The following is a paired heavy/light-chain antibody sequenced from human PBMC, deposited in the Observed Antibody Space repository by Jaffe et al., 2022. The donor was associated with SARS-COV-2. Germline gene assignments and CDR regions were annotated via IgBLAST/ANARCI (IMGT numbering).Light chain of an antibody. CDR3: QQYYSTPIT. V-gene: IGKV4-1*01. CDR1: QSLLYSSNNKHY. Sequence: DIVMTQSPDSLAVSLGERATINCKSSQSLLYSSNNKHYLAWYLQKPGQPPKLLIYWASTRESGVPDRFSGSGSGTDFTLTINSLQAEDVAVYYCQQYYSTPITFGQGTRLEIK. CDR2: WAS. J-gene: IGKJ5*01.
Heavy chain of an antibody. D-gene: IGHD1-20*01. Sequence: QVQLQESGPGLVRPSETLSLTCNVSGGSISRSNYYWGWVRQSPGKGLEWIGGIYYTGTTYSNPSLKSRVTISVDTSKNHFSLKLRSVTAADTAVYYCARPGITGTTHWFDPWGQGILVTVSS. CDR1: GGSISRSNYY. V-gene: IGHV4-39*01. CDR3: ARPGITGTTHWFDP. CDR2: IYYTGTT. J-gene: IGHJ5*02.